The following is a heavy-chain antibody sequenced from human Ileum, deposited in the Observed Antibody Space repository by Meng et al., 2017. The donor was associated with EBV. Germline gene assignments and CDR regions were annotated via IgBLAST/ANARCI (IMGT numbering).Heavy chain of an antibody. D-gene: IGHD3-10*01. CDR1: GFKFNIYA. Sequence: EVKLLEAGGGVVQPGGSLRLSCTGSGFKFNIYAMTWVRQAPGKGLEWVSTLSGSGGSTYYADSVKGRFTISRDNSKNTLYLQMNSLRAEDTAVYYCAVRYTSGSYLRFDYWGQGTLVTVSS. CDR3: AVRYTSGSYLRFDY. CDR2: LSGSGGST. V-gene: IGHV3-23*01. J-gene: IGHJ4*02.